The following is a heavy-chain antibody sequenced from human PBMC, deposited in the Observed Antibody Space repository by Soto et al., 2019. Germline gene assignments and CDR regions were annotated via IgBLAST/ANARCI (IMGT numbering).Heavy chain of an antibody. J-gene: IGHJ2*01. D-gene: IGHD6-13*01. CDR1: GYTFTSYG. CDR3: ARNMTADWYFDL. CDR2: ISAYNGNT. V-gene: IGHV1-18*04. Sequence: ASVKVSCKASGYTFTSYGISWVRQAPGQGLEWMGWISAYNGNTNYAQKLQGRVTVTTDTSTSTAYMELRSLRSDDTAVYYCARNMTADWYFDLWGRGTLVTVSS.